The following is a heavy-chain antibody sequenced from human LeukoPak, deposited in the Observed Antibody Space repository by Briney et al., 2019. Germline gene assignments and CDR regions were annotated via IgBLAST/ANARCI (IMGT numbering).Heavy chain of an antibody. D-gene: IGHD1/OR15-1a*01. CDR3: ARELEQVLDY. V-gene: IGHV3-30*04. J-gene: IGHJ4*02. Sequence: GGSLRLSCAASGFTFSSYAMHWVRQAPGKGLEWVAVISYDGRNKYYADSVKGRFTISRDNSKNTLYLQMNSLRAEDTAVYYCARELEQVLDYWGQGTLVTVSS. CDR1: GFTFSSYA. CDR2: ISYDGRNK.